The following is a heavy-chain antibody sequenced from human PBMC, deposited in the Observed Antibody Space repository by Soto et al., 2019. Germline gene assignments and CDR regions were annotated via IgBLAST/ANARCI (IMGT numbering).Heavy chain of an antibody. CDR1: GFTFSSFG. Sequence: GGSLRLSRAAYGFTFSSFGMHWVRQAPGKGLEWVAVMSFDGNSKYYADSMKGRFIISRDNSKNTLYLEMNSLRAEDTAVYYCAKDKGRSLTGGTEVWGKRTTVIDSS. CDR2: MSFDGNSK. J-gene: IGHJ6*04. D-gene: IGHD3-9*01. CDR3: AKDKGRSLTGGTEV. V-gene: IGHV3-30*18.